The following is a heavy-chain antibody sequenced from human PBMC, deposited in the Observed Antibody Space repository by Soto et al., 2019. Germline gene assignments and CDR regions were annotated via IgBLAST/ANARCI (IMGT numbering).Heavy chain of an antibody. CDR1: GFTFSSYW. J-gene: IGHJ4*02. Sequence: EVQLVESGGGLAQPGESLRLSCAVSGFTFSSYWMTWVRRAPGKGLEWVANIKQDGSEKYYVDSVKGRFTISRDNAKNSLYLQMNSLRAEDTAVYYCARAQWLEGFDYWGQGTLVTVSS. CDR3: ARAQWLEGFDY. D-gene: IGHD6-19*01. V-gene: IGHV3-7*04. CDR2: IKQDGSEK.